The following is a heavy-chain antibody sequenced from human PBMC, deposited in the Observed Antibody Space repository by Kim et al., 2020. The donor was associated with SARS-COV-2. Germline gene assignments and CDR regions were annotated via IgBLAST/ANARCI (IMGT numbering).Heavy chain of an antibody. D-gene: IGHD5-12*01. CDR3: AGDHGYSGHYGMDV. CDR2: IYTSGST. Sequence: SETLSLTCTVSGGSISSGSYYWSWIRQPAGKGLEWIGRIYTSGSTNYNPSLKSRVTISVDTSKNQFSLKLSSVTAADTAVYYCAGDHGYSGHYGMDVWGQGTTVTVSS. J-gene: IGHJ6*02. V-gene: IGHV4-61*02. CDR1: GGSISSGSYY.